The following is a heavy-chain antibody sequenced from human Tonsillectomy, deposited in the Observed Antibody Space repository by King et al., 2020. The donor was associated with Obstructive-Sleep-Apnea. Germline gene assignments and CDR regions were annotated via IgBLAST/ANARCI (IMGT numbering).Heavy chain of an antibody. D-gene: IGHD3-3*01. V-gene: IGHV3-9*01. CDR3: AKDNRSGGDPTVSHI. CDR2: ITWNSGSI. Sequence: VQLVESGGGLVQPGRSLRLSCAASGFTFGDYAMHWVRQAPGKGLEWVSSITWNSGSIAYADSVRGRFTISRDNARNSMYLQMNSLRAEHTALYYCAKDNRSGGDPTVSHIWGQGTMVTDSS. J-gene: IGHJ3*02. CDR1: GFTFGDYA.